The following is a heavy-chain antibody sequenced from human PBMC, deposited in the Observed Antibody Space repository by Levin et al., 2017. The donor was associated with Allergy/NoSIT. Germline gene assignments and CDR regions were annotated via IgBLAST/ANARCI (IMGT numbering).Heavy chain of an antibody. CDR2: ISAYNGNT. D-gene: IGHD1-26*01. CDR1: GYTFTSYG. CDR3: ARGVFIGSRNRIGLFDY. J-gene: IGHJ4*02. V-gene: IGHV1-18*01. Sequence: GESLKISCKASGYTFTSYGISWVRQAPGQGLEWMGWISAYNGNTNYAQKLQGRVTMTTDTSTSTAYMELRSLRSDDTAVYYCARGVFIGSRNRIGLFDYWGQGTLVTVSS.